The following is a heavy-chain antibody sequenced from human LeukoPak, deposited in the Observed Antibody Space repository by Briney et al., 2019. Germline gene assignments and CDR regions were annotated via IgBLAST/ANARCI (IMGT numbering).Heavy chain of an antibody. V-gene: IGHV3-23*01. CDR2: ISGSGGST. D-gene: IGHD2-2*01. Sequence: GGPLRLSCAASGFTFSSYAMSWVRQAPGKGLEWVSAISGSGGSTYYADSVKGRFTISRDNSKNTLYLQMNSLRAEDTAVYYCVKVASDRVVPALIDIWGQGTMVTVSS. CDR1: GFTFSSYA. J-gene: IGHJ3*02. CDR3: VKVASDRVVPALIDI.